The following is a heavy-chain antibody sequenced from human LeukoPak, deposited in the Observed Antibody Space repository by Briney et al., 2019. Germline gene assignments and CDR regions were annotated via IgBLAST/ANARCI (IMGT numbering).Heavy chain of an antibody. D-gene: IGHD3-10*01. Sequence: SETLSLTCAVYGGSFSGYYWSWIRQPPGKGLEWIGEINHSGSTNYNPSLKSRVTISVDTSKNQFSLKLSSVTAADTAVYYCAREIYGSGSAYYMDVWGKGTTVTVSS. CDR3: AREIYGSGSAYYMDV. V-gene: IGHV4-34*01. CDR1: GGSFSGYY. J-gene: IGHJ6*03. CDR2: INHSGST.